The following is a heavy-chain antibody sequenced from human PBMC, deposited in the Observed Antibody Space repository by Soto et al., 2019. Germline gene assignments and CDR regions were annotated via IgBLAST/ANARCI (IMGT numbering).Heavy chain of an antibody. CDR2: IYNSGNT. J-gene: IGHJ6*02. CDR3: ARAHYGDYGYGMDV. CDR1: GDSISSYS. V-gene: IGHV4-59*12. Sequence: TSETLSLTCTVSGDSISSYSWSWIRQPPGKGLEWIGYIYNSGNTYNNPSLKSRVTISVDRSKNQFSLKLSSVTAADTAVYYCARAHYGDYGYGMDVWGQGTTVTVSS. D-gene: IGHD4-17*01.